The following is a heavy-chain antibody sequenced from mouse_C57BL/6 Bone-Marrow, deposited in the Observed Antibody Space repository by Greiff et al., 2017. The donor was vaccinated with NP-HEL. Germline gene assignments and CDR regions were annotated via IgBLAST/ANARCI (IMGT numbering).Heavy chain of an antibody. CDR2: INPSSGYT. V-gene: IGHV1-4*01. CDR1: GYTFTSYT. Sequence: QVQLQQSGAELARPGASVKMSSKASGYTFTSYTMHWVKQRPGQGLEWIGYINPSSGYTKYNQKFKDKATLTADKSSSTAYMQLSSLTSEDSAVYYCARSASRQLRLRKDYWGQGTTLTVSS. J-gene: IGHJ2*01. D-gene: IGHD3-2*02. CDR3: ARSASRQLRLRKDY.